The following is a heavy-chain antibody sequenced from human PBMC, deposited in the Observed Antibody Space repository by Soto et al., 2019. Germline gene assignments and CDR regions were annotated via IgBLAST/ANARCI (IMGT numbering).Heavy chain of an antibody. CDR3: ARAHILVSVTLHENYFDS. CDR1: GGTFSNSG. Sequence: SVKVSCKASGGTFSNSGISWVRQAPGQGLEWMGGIIPIFDTTNYAQKLQGRITIIADESTNTVYMELSNLRSADTGVYYCARAHILVSVTLHENYFDSWGQGTLVTVYS. D-gene: IGHD2-21*02. V-gene: IGHV1-69*13. CDR2: IIPIFDTT. J-gene: IGHJ4*02.